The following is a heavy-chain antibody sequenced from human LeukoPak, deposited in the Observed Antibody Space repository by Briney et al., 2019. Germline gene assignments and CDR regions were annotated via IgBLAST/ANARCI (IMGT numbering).Heavy chain of an antibody. CDR2: ISAYNGNT. CDR3: ARVDSGSGTADY. D-gene: IGHD1-1*01. CDR1: GYTFTSYA. Sequence: ASVKVSCKASGYTFTSYAMHWVRQAPGQRLEWMAWISAYNGNTNYAQKLQGRVTMTTDTSTSTAYMELRSLRSDDTAVYYCARVDSGSGTADYWGQGTLATVSS. V-gene: IGHV1-18*01. J-gene: IGHJ4*02.